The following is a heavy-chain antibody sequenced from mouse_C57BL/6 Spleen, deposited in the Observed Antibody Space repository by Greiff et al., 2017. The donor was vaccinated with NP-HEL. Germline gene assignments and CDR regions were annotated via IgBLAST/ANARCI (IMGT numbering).Heavy chain of an antibody. J-gene: IGHJ3*01. CDR2: IHPNSGST. Sequence: VQLQQPGAELVKPGASVKLSCKASGYTFTSYWMHWVKQRPGQGLEWIGMIHPNSGSTNYNEKFKSKATLTVDKSSSTAYMQLSSLTSEDSAVYYCARVGSSGPWFADWGQGTLVTVSA. CDR3: ARVGSSGPWFAD. D-gene: IGHD1-1*01. CDR1: GYTFTSYW. V-gene: IGHV1-64*01.